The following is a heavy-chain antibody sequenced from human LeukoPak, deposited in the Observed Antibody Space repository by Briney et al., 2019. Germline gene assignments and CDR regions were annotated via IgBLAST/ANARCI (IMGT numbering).Heavy chain of an antibody. V-gene: IGHV3-48*04. CDR3: AGYHTSGSQLTFGY. J-gene: IGHJ4*02. D-gene: IGHD3-22*01. Sequence: PGGSLRLSCAASGFTFNTYSMNWVRQAPGQGLEWVSYISSISTTIYYADSVSGRFTISRDNAQNSLYLQMNSLRAEDTAVYYCAGYHTSGSQLTFGYWGQGTLVTVSS. CDR1: GFTFNTYS. CDR2: ISSISTTI.